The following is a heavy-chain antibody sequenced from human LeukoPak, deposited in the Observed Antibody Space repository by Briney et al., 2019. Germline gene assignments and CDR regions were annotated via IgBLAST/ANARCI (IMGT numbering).Heavy chain of an antibody. J-gene: IGHJ3*02. Sequence: SETLSLTCTVSGGSISSYYWSWIRQPPGKGLEWIGYIYYSGSTNYNPSLKSRDTISVDTSKNQFSLKLSSVTAADTAVYYCARAGIAAAGTSISWAFDIWGQGTMVTVSS. D-gene: IGHD6-13*01. CDR2: IYYSGST. CDR3: ARAGIAAAGTSISWAFDI. V-gene: IGHV4-59*01. CDR1: GGSISSYY.